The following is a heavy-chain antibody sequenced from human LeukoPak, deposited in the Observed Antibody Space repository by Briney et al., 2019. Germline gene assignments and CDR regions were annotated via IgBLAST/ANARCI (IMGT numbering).Heavy chain of an antibody. J-gene: IGHJ3*02. CDR1: RFTFSNAW. D-gene: IGHD6-19*01. V-gene: IGHV3-15*01. CDR3: TTEVLEGAMDGTFDI. Sequence: GGSLRLSCAACRFTFSNAWMSGVRQAPGKGLEWVGRIKTKTDGGTTDYAAPVKGRFTISRDDSKNTLYLLMNSLKTEDTAVYYCTTEVLEGAMDGTFDIWGQGQWSPSRQ. CDR2: IKTKTDGGTT.